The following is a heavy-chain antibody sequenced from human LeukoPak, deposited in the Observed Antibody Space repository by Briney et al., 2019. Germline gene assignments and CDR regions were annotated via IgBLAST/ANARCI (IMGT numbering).Heavy chain of an antibody. V-gene: IGHV4-39*07. Sequence: SETLSLTCTVSGGSISSSSYYWGWIRQPPGTGLEWLGSIYYSGSTYYNPSLKSRVTISVDTSKNQFSLKLSSVTAADTAVYYCAREGSDYYGSGIPGYWGQGTLVTVSS. CDR1: GGSISSSSYY. CDR3: AREGSDYYGSGIPGY. J-gene: IGHJ4*02. CDR2: IYYSGST. D-gene: IGHD3-10*01.